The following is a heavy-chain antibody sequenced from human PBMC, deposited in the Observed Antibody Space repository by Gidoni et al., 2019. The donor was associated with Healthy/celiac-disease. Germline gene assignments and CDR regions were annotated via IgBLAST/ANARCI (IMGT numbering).Heavy chain of an antibody. Sequence: QVQRVESGGGVVQPGRSLRLSCAASGCTFSSYGMHWVRQAPGKGLEWVAVIWYDGSNKYYADSVKGRFTISRDNSKNTLYLQMNSLRAEDTAVYYCARSGIAARPGAFDIWGQGTMVTVSS. D-gene: IGHD6-6*01. CDR3: ARSGIAARPGAFDI. CDR1: GCTFSSYG. V-gene: IGHV3-33*01. J-gene: IGHJ3*02. CDR2: IWYDGSNK.